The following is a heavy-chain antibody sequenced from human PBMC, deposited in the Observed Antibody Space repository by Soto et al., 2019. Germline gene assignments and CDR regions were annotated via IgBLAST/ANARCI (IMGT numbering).Heavy chain of an antibody. CDR3: AKYCSSDVCFDY. J-gene: IGHJ4*02. CDR2: ISGSGDTK. Sequence: PGGSLRLSCVGSGFTFSSCSMNWVRQAPGKGLEWVSFISGSGDTKYYADSVKGRFTISRDNAKNSLYLQMSSLRDEDTAVYYCAKYCSSDVCFDYWGQGTLVTVSS. V-gene: IGHV3-48*02. D-gene: IGHD2-8*01. CDR1: GFTFSSCS.